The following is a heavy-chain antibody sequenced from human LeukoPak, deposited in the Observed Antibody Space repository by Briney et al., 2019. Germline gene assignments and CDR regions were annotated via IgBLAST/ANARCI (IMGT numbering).Heavy chain of an antibody. J-gene: IGHJ5*02. CDR3: AKKRYTNDYNWFDP. D-gene: IGHD3-16*02. V-gene: IGHV3-30*04. CDR1: GFNFSSYA. Sequence: GTSLRLSCAASGFNFSSYAMHWVRQAPGEGLEWVGLISYGGIDKSYADSVKGRFTISRDSSKRTLYLQMNSLRAEDTAIYYCAKKRYTNDYNWFDPWGQGTLVTVSS. CDR2: ISYGGIDK.